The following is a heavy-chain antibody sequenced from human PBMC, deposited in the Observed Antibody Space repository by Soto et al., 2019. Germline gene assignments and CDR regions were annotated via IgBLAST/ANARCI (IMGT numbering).Heavy chain of an antibody. D-gene: IGHD4-17*01. J-gene: IGHJ4*02. CDR2: IYSGGDT. CDR1: GFAVSGNF. CDR3: ATRMTTAPY. Sequence: EAHLVGTGGGLVQPGGSLRLSCAASGFAVSGNFLSWVRQAPGKGLEWVSLIYSGGDTDYADSVRGRFTISRDNSKNTLYLQMNSLKAEDTAVYYCATRMTTAPYWGQGALVNVSS. V-gene: IGHV3-66*01.